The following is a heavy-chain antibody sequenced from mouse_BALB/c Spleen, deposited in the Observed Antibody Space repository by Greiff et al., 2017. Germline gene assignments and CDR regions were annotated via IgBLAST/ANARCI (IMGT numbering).Heavy chain of an antibody. Sequence: VQLQQSGPELVKPGASVKISCKASGYSFTGYYMHWVKQSHVKSLEWIGRINPYNGATSYNQNFKDKASLTVDKSSSTAYMELHSLTSEDSAVYYCARITTAEGFAYWGQGTLVTVSA. CDR3: ARITTAEGFAY. V-gene: IGHV1-31*01. J-gene: IGHJ3*01. CDR1: GYSFTGYY. D-gene: IGHD1-2*01. CDR2: INPYNGAT.